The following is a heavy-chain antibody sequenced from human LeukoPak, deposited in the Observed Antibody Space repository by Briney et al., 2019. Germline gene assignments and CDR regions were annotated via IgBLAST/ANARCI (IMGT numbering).Heavy chain of an antibody. CDR3: ARGYCSGGSCYSYYYYNYMDV. D-gene: IGHD2-15*01. CDR1: GGSISSYY. V-gene: IGHV4-39*07. CDR2: ISYSGST. J-gene: IGHJ6*03. Sequence: PSETLSLTCTVSGGSISSYYWGWIRQPPGKGLEWIGSISYSGSTYYNPSLKSRVTMSVDTSKNQFSLKLSSVTAADTAVYYCARGYCSGGSCYSYYYYNYMDVWGKGTTVTVSS.